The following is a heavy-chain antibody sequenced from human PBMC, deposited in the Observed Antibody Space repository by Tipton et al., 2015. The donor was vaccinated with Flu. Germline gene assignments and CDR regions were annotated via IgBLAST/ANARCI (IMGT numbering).Heavy chain of an antibody. Sequence: GLVKPSETLSLTCTVSGGSISSSSHYWGWIRQAPGRGLEWVGSIYYTGYPYYNSSLKSRLAMSIDTSKKQFSLRLSSVTAADTAVYYCARGSGSGTHVMFDYWGQGTLVTVSS. D-gene: IGHD3-10*01. V-gene: IGHV4-39*07. CDR3: ARGSGSGTHVMFDY. J-gene: IGHJ4*02. CDR2: IYYTGYP. CDR1: GGSISSSSHY.